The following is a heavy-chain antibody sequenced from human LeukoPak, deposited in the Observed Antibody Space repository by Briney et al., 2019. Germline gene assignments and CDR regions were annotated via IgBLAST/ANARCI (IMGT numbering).Heavy chain of an antibody. J-gene: IGHJ5*02. D-gene: IGHD3-3*01. CDR1: GGSISSYY. CDR2: IYTSGST. V-gene: IGHV4-4*07. Sequence: SETLSLTCTVSGGSISSYYWSWIRQPAGKGLEWIGRIYTSGSTNYNPSLKSRVTMSVDTSKNQSSLKLSSVTAADTAVYYCARVQVFGGYNWFDPWGQGTLVTVSS. CDR3: ARVQVFGGYNWFDP.